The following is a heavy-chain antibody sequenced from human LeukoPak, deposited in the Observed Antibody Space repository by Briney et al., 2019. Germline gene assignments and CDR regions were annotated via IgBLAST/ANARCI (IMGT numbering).Heavy chain of an antibody. Sequence: SETLSLTCAVYGGSFSGYYWSWIRQPPGKGLEWIGETNHSGSTNYNPSLKSRVTISVDTSKNQFSLKLSSVTAADTAVYFCARGLMSMVRDPSGPWGQGTLVTVSS. J-gene: IGHJ5*02. D-gene: IGHD3-10*01. CDR2: TNHSGST. CDR1: GGSFSGYY. V-gene: IGHV4-34*01. CDR3: ARGLMSMVRDPSGP.